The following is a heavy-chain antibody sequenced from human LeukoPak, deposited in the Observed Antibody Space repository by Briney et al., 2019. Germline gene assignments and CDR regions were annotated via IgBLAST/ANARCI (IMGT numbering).Heavy chain of an antibody. D-gene: IGHD3-9*01. CDR1: GFTFSSYA. Sequence: SGGSLRLSCAASGFTFSSYAMHWVRQAPGKGLEWVAVISYDGSNKYYADSVKGRFTISRDNSKNTLYLQMNSLRAEDTAVYYCAREGYDILTGYRYYYMDVWGKGTTVTVSS. CDR3: AREGYDILTGYRYYYMDV. J-gene: IGHJ6*03. CDR2: ISYDGSNK. V-gene: IGHV3-30-3*01.